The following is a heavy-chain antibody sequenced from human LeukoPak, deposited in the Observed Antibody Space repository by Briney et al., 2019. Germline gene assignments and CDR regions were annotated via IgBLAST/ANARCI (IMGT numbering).Heavy chain of an antibody. CDR2: IKSKTDGETT. V-gene: IGHV3-15*01. CDR1: EFSVGSNY. D-gene: IGHD1-26*01. J-gene: IGHJ4*02. Sequence: GGSLRLSCAASEFSVGSNYMTWVRQAPGKGLEWVGRIKSKTDGETTDYAAPVKGRFTISRDDSKNTLYLQMNSLKTEDTAVYYCTTVDTIVGATFDYWGQGTLVTVSS. CDR3: TTVDTIVGATFDY.